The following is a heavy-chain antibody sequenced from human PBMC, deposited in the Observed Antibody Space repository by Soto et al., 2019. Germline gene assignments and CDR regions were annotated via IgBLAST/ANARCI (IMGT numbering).Heavy chain of an antibody. Sequence: TLSLTCAVSGGSISSGGYSWSWIRRPPGKGLEWIGYIYHSGSTYYNPSLKSRVTISVDRSKNQFSLKLSSVTAADTAVYYCARDSQRFLAPDRWGWFDPWGQGTLVTVSS. J-gene: IGHJ5*02. D-gene: IGHD3-3*01. V-gene: IGHV4-30-2*01. CDR2: IYHSGST. CDR3: ARDSQRFLAPDRWGWFDP. CDR1: GGSISSGGYS.